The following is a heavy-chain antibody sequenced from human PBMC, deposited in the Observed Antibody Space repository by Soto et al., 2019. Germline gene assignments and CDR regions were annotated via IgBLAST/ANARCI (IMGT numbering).Heavy chain of an antibody. J-gene: IGHJ4*02. V-gene: IGHV3-48*02. CDR2: SSPRGDTI. D-gene: IGHD6-19*01. Sequence: GGSLRLSCVASGFSLANYPMNWVRQTPGKGLEWISYSSPRGDTIYYADSVEGRFTISRDNARNSLSLHMSSPRDEDSALYYCAKGPHTNVGWPYYFESWGQGVPVTVSS. CDR3: AKGPHTNVGWPYYFES. CDR1: GFSLANYP.